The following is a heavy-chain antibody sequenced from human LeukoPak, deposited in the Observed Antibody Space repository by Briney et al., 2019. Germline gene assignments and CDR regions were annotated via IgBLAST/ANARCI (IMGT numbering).Heavy chain of an antibody. D-gene: IGHD3/OR15-3a*01. CDR1: GGSISSYY. CDR2: IYYSGST. Sequence: SETLSLTCTVSGGSISSYYWSWIRQPPGKGLEWIGYIYYSGSTNYNPSLKSRVTISVDTSKNQLSLKLSSVTGADTAVYYCARRTGYYDGFDYWGQGTLVTVSS. V-gene: IGHV4-59*01. CDR3: ARRTGYYDGFDY. J-gene: IGHJ4*02.